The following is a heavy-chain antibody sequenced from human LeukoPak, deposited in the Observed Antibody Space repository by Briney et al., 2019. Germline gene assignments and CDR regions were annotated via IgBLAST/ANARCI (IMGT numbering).Heavy chain of an antibody. J-gene: IGHJ4*02. V-gene: IGHV1-2*02. CDR1: GYTFTSYG. CDR3: ARRGSGYGYDY. CDR2: VNTNGDDT. D-gene: IGHD5-18*01. Sequence: GASVKVSCKASGYTFTSYGISWVRQAPGQGLEWMGWVNTNGDDTNYAQKFQGRVTMTRDTSISTAYMELTRLTSDDTAVYYCARRGSGYGYDYWGQGTLVTVSS.